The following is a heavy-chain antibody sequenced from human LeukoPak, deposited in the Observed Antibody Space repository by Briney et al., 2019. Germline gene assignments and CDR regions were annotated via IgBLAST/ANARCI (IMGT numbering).Heavy chain of an antibody. CDR1: GFPFSGYG. V-gene: IGHV3-23*01. CDR2: IFPSGGEI. J-gene: IGHJ4*02. CDR3: ATYRQVLLPFES. D-gene: IGHD2-8*02. Sequence: GGSLRLSCTASGFPFSGYGMIWVRQPPGKGLEWVSSIFPSGGEIHYADSVRGRFTISRDNSKSTLSLQMNSLRAEDTAIYYCATYRQVLLPFESWGQGTLVTVSS.